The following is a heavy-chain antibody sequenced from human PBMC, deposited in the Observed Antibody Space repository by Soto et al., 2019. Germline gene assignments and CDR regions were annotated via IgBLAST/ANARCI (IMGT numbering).Heavy chain of an antibody. CDR3: EREDRTNGYNYDY. J-gene: IGHJ4*02. V-gene: IGHV4-39*01. Sequence: PXGTLSLTGSVSGGSISSSNYYWAWIRQPPGKGLEWIGSIYYIGNTYYNPSLKSRVTMSVDTSKNQFSLKVTSVTAADTAIYYCEREDRTNGYNYDYWGQGTLVTVSS. CDR2: IYYIGNT. CDR1: GGSISSSNYY. D-gene: IGHD1-1*01.